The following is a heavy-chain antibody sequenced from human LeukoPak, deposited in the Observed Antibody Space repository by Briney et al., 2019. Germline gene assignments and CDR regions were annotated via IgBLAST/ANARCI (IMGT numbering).Heavy chain of an antibody. CDR1: RFTFSSYA. CDR3: AKGGSTSPNGINDY. V-gene: IGHV3-23*01. D-gene: IGHD2-2*01. J-gene: IGHJ4*02. Sequence: GGSLRLSCAASRFTFSSYAMSWVRQAPGKGLEWVSAISAGSSTYYADSVKGRFTISRDNSKNTLYLQMNSLGAEDTAVYYCAKGGSTSPNGINDYWGQGTLVTVSS. CDR2: ISAGSST.